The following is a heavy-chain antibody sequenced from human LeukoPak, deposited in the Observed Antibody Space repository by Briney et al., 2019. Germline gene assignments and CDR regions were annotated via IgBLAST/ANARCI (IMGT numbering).Heavy chain of an antibody. V-gene: IGHV3-23*01. J-gene: IGHJ4*02. Sequence: PGGSLRLSCTGSGFNFNMFAMNWVRQAPGQGLEWVSGLSRGGGTTKYADSMKGRFTISRDKSKNMVFLQMNSLRPEDTGVYCFAKEQRIRHCSEGVCMEGYYFDYWGQGSLVTVSS. CDR3: AKEQRIRHCSEGVCMEGYYFDY. CDR1: GFNFNMFA. D-gene: IGHD2-8*01. CDR2: LSRGGGTT.